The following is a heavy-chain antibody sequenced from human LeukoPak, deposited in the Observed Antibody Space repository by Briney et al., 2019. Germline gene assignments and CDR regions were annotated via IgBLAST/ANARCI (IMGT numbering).Heavy chain of an antibody. D-gene: IGHD3-10*01. CDR1: GYTFTSYY. Sequence: ASVKVSCKASGYTFTSYYMHWVRQAPGQRLEWMGWIHAGNGNTKYSQKFQGRVTITRDTSASTAYMELSSLRSEDTAVYYCARDVSPKYGSGSYYNRIFDYWGQGTLVTVSS. J-gene: IGHJ4*02. CDR3: ARDVSPKYGSGSYYNRIFDY. CDR2: IHAGNGNT. V-gene: IGHV1-3*01.